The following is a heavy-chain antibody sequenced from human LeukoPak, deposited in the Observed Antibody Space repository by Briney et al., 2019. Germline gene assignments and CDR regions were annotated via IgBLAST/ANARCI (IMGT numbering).Heavy chain of an antibody. CDR1: GGPISSFY. CDR3: ARAGCSSTSCYTAGDYYYYYYMDV. Sequence: NPSETLSLTCDVSGGPISSFYWTWIRQPVGKGLEWIGRIYSSGSSNYNPSLKSRVTMSVDMSKNQFSLKLSSVTAADTAVYYCARAGCSSTSCYTAGDYYYYYYMDVWGKGTTVTVSS. V-gene: IGHV4-4*07. J-gene: IGHJ6*03. D-gene: IGHD2-2*02. CDR2: IYSSGSS.